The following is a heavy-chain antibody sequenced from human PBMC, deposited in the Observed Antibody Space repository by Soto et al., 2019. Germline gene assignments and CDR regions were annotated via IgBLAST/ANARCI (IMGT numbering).Heavy chain of an antibody. V-gene: IGHV4-61*01. D-gene: IGHD3-9*01. J-gene: IGHJ6*02. CDR3: ARDRDILDSPPRSPRFYYAMDV. Sequence: SETLSLTCTVSDGSVSSSSYSWSWIRQPPGKGLEWIGHIHHSGSTKYNPSLESRVTISADTSKNQLSLRLKSVTAADTAVYYCARDRDILDSPPRSPRFYYAMDVWGQGTKVTVSS. CDR2: IHHSGST. CDR1: DGSVSSSSYS.